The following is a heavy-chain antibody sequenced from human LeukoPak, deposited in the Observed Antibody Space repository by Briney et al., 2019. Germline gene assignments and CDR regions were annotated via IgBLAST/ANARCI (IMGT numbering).Heavy chain of an antibody. CDR2: MNPNSGNT. J-gene: IGHJ4*02. Sequence: ASVKVSCKASGYTFTSYDINWVRQATGQGLEWMGWMNPNSGNTGYAQKFQGRVTITRDTSASTAYMELSSLRSEDMAVYYCARKAGPRGFDYWGQGTLVTVSS. V-gene: IGHV1-8*01. CDR1: GYTFTSYD. CDR3: ARKAGPRGFDY. D-gene: IGHD6-19*01.